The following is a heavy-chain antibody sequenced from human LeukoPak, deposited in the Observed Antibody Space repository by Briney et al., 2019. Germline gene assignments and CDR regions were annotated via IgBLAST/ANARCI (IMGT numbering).Heavy chain of an antibody. D-gene: IGHD3-16*01. CDR1: GGSISSSSYY. V-gene: IGHV4-39*07. CDR2: IYYSGST. CDR3: ARDGVYNYMDV. J-gene: IGHJ6*03. Sequence: SETLSLTCTVSGGSISSSSYYWGWIRQPPGTGLEWIGSIYYSGSTYYNPSLKSRVTISVDTSKNQFSLKLSSVTAADTAVYYCARDGVYNYMDVWGKGTTVTVSS.